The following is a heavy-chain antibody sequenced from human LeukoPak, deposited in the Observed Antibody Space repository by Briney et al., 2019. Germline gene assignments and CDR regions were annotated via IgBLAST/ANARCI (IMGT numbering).Heavy chain of an antibody. CDR2: IYYSGST. CDR3: ARVDYSNYVLDY. Sequence: SETLSLTCTVSGGSIDSYYWSWIRQPPGKGLEWIGYIYYSGSTNYNPSLKSRVAISVDTSKNQFSLKLSSVTAADTAVYYCARVDYSNYVLDYWGQGTLVTVSS. D-gene: IGHD4-11*01. CDR1: GGSIDSYY. V-gene: IGHV4-59*01. J-gene: IGHJ4*02.